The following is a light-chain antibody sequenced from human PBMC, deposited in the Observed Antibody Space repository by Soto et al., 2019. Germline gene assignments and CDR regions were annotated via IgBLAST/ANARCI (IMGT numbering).Light chain of an antibody. CDR1: QSVSSN. Sequence: EILMTQSPATLSVSPGERATLSCRASQSVSSNLAWYQQKPDQAPRLLIYGASTRATGIPARFSGSGSGTEFTLPISSLQSEDFAFYFCQQYINWPVFGPGPKVDIK. J-gene: IGKJ3*01. CDR3: QQYINWPV. V-gene: IGKV3-15*01. CDR2: GAS.